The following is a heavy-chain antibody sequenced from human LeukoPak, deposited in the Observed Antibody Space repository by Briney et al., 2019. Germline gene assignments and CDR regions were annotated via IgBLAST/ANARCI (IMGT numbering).Heavy chain of an antibody. CDR1: GFTFSSYA. V-gene: IGHV3-74*01. J-gene: IGHJ5*02. CDR2: ISTDGSTA. CDR3: AGIGYGWFDP. D-gene: IGHD1-1*01. Sequence: GGSLRLSCAVSGFTFSSYAMSWVRQAPGKGLVWVSRISTDGSTANYADFVKGRFTISRDNAKNTLYLQMNSLRVDDAAVYYCAGIGYGWFDPWGQGTLVTVSS.